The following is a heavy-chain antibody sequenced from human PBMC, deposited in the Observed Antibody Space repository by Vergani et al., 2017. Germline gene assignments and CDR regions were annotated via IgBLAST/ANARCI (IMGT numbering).Heavy chain of an antibody. Sequence: QVQLQESGPGLVKPSLTLSLTCTVSGGSISSDGYHWSWIRQSAGKGLEWIGRVHTGRGSNYNPSLRSRVTISLDTSKNQFSLKMTSVTAADTAVYYCARVPVAGFYFDYWGQGTLVTVSS. V-gene: IGHV4-61*02. CDR1: GGSISSDGYH. CDR2: VHTGRGS. J-gene: IGHJ4*02. CDR3: ARVPVAGFYFDY. D-gene: IGHD6-19*01.